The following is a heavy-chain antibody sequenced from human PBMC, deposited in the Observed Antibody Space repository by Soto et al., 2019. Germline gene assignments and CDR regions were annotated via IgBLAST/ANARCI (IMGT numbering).Heavy chain of an antibody. Sequence: GASVKVSCKASGYTFITYGISCVRQAPEQGLEWMGWISSYNGNTNYAQKLQGRVTMTTDTSTTTAYMELRSLRSDDTAVYYCARDRPTSSIRARDYYYAMDVWGQGTTVTVSS. CDR2: ISSYNGNT. J-gene: IGHJ6*02. D-gene: IGHD6-6*01. CDR1: GYTFITYG. CDR3: ARDRPTSSIRARDYYYAMDV. V-gene: IGHV1-18*01.